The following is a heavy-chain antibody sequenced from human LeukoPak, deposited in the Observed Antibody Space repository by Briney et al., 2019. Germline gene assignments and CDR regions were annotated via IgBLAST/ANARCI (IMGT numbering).Heavy chain of an antibody. D-gene: IGHD2-2*01. CDR2: IHSGGST. J-gene: IGHJ4*02. CDR1: GFTISTNY. Sequence: PGGSLRLSCAASGFTISTNYMSWVRQAPGKGLEWVSVIHSGGSTYYVDSVKGRFTISRDNSKNTLYLQMNSLRVEDTAVYYCARDPPVCSTSCLDYWGQGTLVTVSS. V-gene: IGHV3-53*01. CDR3: ARDPPVCSTSCLDY.